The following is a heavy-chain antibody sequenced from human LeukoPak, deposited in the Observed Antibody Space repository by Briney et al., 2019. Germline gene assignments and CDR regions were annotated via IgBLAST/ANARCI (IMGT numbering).Heavy chain of an antibody. CDR1: GGSISSYY. V-gene: IGHV4-59*01. CDR3: ARARDGYGGFDY. Sequence: KTSETLSLTCTVSGGSISSYYWSWIRQPPGKGQEWIGYIYYSGSTNYNPSLKSRVTISVDTSKNQFSLKLSSVTAADTAVYYCARARDGYGGFDYWGQGTLVTVSS. D-gene: IGHD5-24*01. J-gene: IGHJ4*02. CDR2: IYYSGST.